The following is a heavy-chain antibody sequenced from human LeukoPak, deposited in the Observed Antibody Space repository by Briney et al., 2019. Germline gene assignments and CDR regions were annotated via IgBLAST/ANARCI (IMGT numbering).Heavy chain of an antibody. CDR3: AREGSIAVAHDVFDI. Sequence: GGSLRLSCAASGFTFSNSWMYWVRQAPGKGLVWVSRINSDGSSTTYADSVKGRFTISRDNAKNTLYLQLNSLRAEVTAVYYCAREGSIAVAHDVFDIWGQGTMVTVSS. D-gene: IGHD6-19*01. J-gene: IGHJ3*02. CDR2: INSDGSST. V-gene: IGHV3-74*01. CDR1: GFTFSNSW.